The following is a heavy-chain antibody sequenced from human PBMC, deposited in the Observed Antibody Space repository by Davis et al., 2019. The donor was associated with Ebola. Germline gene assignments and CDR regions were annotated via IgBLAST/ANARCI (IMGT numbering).Heavy chain of an antibody. J-gene: IGHJ6*04. CDR1: GFTFSSSW. CDR3: ASSYGMDV. V-gene: IGHV3-7*02. Sequence: GESLKISCAASGFTFSSSWMSWVRQAPGKGLEWVANIKEDGSEKHYVDSVKGRFTISRDNAKNSLYVQMNSLRAEDTAVYYCASSYGMDVWGKGTTVTVSS. CDR2: IKEDGSEK.